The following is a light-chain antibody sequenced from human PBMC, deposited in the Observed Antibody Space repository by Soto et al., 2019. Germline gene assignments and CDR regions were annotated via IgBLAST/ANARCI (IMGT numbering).Light chain of an antibody. CDR3: QQLNSYPIT. J-gene: IGKJ5*01. CDR1: QSISSY. V-gene: IGKV1-39*01. Sequence: DIQMTQSPSSLSASVGDRVTITCRASQSISSYLNWYQQKPGKAPKLLIYAASSLQSGVPSRFSGSGSGTDFTLTISSLQPEDFATYYCQQLNSYPITFGQGTRQEIK. CDR2: AAS.